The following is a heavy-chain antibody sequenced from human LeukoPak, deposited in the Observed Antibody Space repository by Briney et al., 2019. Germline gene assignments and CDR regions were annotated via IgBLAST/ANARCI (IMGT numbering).Heavy chain of an antibody. V-gene: IGHV3-9*01. CDR1: GFTFDDYA. Sequence: GGSLRLSCAASGFTFDDYAMHWVRQAPGKGLEWVSGISWNSGSIGYADSVKGRFTISRDNAKNSLYLQMNSLRAEDTALYYCAKDGVDYYGSGSYYTYWGQGTLITVSS. CDR3: AKDGVDYYGSGSYYTY. D-gene: IGHD3-10*01. CDR2: ISWNSGSI. J-gene: IGHJ4*02.